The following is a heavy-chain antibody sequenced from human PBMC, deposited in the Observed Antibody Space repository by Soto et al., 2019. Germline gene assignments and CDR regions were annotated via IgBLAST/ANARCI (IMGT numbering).Heavy chain of an antibody. CDR1: GCTFSSYT. CDR2: IIPILGIA. D-gene: IGHD6-13*01. CDR3: ARGAAGGYFDY. Sequence: GASLKVSCKAAGCTFSSYTISWVRQAPGQGLEWMGRIIPILGIANYAQKFQGRVTITADKSTSTAYMELSSLRSEDTAVYYCARGAAGGYFDYWGQGTLVTVSS. J-gene: IGHJ4*02. V-gene: IGHV1-69*02.